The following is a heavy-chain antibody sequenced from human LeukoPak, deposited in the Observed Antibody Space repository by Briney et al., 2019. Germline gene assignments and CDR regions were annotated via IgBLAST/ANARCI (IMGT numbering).Heavy chain of an antibody. V-gene: IGHV3-23*01. J-gene: IGHJ4*02. Sequence: GGSLRLSCAASGFTFGSYAMSWVRQAPGKGLEWVSAISGSGGSTYYADSVKGRFTISRDNSKNTLYLQMNSLRAEDTAVYYCAKGHSFITMIGLFDYWGQGTLVTVSS. D-gene: IGHD3-22*01. CDR1: GFTFGSYA. CDR2: ISGSGGST. CDR3: AKGHSFITMIGLFDY.